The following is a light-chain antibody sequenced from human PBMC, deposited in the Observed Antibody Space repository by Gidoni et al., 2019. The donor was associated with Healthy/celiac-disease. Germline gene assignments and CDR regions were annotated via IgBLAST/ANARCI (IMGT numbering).Light chain of an antibody. V-gene: IGKV2-28*01. J-gene: IGKJ2*02. Sequence: DIVMTQSPLSLPVTPGEPASISCRSSQSLLHRNGYNYLDWYLQKPGQSPQLLIDLGSNRASGVPDRFSGSGSGTDFTLKISRVEAEDVGVYYCMQALQTRTFGQGTKLEIK. CDR2: LGS. CDR1: QSLLHRNGYNY. CDR3: MQALQTRT.